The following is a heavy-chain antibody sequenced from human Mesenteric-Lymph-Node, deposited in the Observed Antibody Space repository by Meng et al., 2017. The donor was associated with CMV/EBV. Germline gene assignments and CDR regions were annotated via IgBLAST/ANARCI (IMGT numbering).Heavy chain of an antibody. CDR1: GYTFTGYD. CDR2: INPNSGGT. CDR3: ARDLQYQMLYGWFDP. J-gene: IGHJ5*02. Sequence: SGYTFTGYDMHWVRQAPGQGLEWMGWINPNSGGTNYAQKFQGRVTMTRDTSISTAYMEVNRLTSDDTALYYCARDLQYQMLYGWFDPWGQGTLVTVSS. D-gene: IGHD2-2*02. V-gene: IGHV1-2*02.